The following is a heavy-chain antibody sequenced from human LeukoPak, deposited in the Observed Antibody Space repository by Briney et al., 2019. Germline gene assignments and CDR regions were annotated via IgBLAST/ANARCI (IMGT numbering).Heavy chain of an antibody. CDR1: GFTFSTFG. V-gene: IGHV3-30*18. J-gene: IGHJ4*02. CDR3: AKINNDDDY. CDR2: ISPDGNIE. D-gene: IGHD1/OR15-1a*01. Sequence: GGSLRLSCAASGFTFSTFGIHWVRQAPGKGLEWVAAISPDGNIEYYTDSVKGRFTISRDNSKNMIYLQMNSLRGEDSAVYYCAKINNDDDYWGQGALVTVSS.